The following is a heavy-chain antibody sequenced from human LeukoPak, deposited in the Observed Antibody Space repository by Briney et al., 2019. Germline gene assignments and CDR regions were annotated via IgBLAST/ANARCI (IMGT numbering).Heavy chain of an antibody. Sequence: GGSLRLSCAASGFTFSSYAMSWVRQAPGKGLEWVSAISGSGGSTYYADSVKGRFTISRDNSKNTLYLQMNSLRAEDTAVYYYAREKRVARDGMDVWGQGTTVTVSS. D-gene: IGHD2-15*01. CDR2: ISGSGGST. V-gene: IGHV3-23*01. CDR3: AREKRVARDGMDV. J-gene: IGHJ6*02. CDR1: GFTFSSYA.